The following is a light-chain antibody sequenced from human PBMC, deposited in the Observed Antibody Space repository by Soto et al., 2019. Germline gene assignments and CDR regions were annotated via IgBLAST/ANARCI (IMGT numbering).Light chain of an antibody. CDR3: QQYGSSGIT. J-gene: IGKJ5*01. CDR2: GAS. V-gene: IGKV3-20*01. Sequence: EVVLTQAPGTVSLCPGERAALSGSGSRSVSSSYLAWYQQKSGQAPRLLIYGASSRATGIPDRFSGSGSGTDFTLSISRLEPEDFAVYYCQQYGSSGITFGQGTRLEI. CDR1: RSVSSSY.